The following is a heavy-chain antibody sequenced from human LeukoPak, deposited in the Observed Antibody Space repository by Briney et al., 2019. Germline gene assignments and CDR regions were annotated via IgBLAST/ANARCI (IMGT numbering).Heavy chain of an antibody. V-gene: IGHV3-21*01. CDR3: ARGDKSNIADKTSPEWLDP. CDR2: ISRSSSYI. CDR1: GFTLSSYS. Sequence: GRSLRLSCAASGFTLSSYSMNWVRQAPGKGLEWVSCISRSSSYIYYADSVKGRFTISRDNAKNSLYLQMNSLRAEDTAVYYCARGDKSNIADKTSPEWLDPWGQGTLVTVSS. D-gene: IGHD6-13*01. J-gene: IGHJ5*02.